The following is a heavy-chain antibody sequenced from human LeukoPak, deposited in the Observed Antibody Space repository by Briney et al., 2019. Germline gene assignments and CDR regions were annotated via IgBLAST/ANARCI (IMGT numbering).Heavy chain of an antibody. J-gene: IGHJ4*02. V-gene: IGHV3-9*01. CDR2: ISWNSGSI. CDR1: GFTFDDYA. Sequence: GRSLRLSCAASGFTFDDYAMHWVRQAPGKGLEWVSGISWNSGSIGYADSVKGRLTISRDNAKNSLYLQMNSLRAEDTALYYCAKDGDSSGYYRYYFDYWGQGTLVTVSS. CDR3: AKDGDSSGYYRYYFDY. D-gene: IGHD3-22*01.